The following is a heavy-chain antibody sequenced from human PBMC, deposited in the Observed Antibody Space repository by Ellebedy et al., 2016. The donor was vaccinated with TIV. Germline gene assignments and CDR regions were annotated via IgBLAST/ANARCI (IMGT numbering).Heavy chain of an antibody. Sequence: GESLKISCEASGFTFGNYAMTWVRRAPGKGLEWVSTLSGTGASSYYADSVKGRFTVSRDNSKNTLYLLMSSLRANVTAVYYCAKGPFCNGGSCYPYDNSFPLWGQGTMVTVSS. CDR2: LSGTGASS. D-gene: IGHD2-15*01. CDR1: GFTFGNYA. CDR3: AKGPFCNGGSCYPYDNSFPL. J-gene: IGHJ3*01. V-gene: IGHV3-23*01.